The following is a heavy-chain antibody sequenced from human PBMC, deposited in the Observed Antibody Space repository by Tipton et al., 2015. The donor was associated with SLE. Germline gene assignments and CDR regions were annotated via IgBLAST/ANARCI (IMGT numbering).Heavy chain of an antibody. D-gene: IGHD1-26*01. CDR3: ARDFKGIVADYFDY. Sequence: TLSLTCAVSGGSFSGYYWSWIRQPPGKGLEWIGEINHSGSTNYNPSLKSRVTISVDTSKNQFSLKLSSVTAADTAVYYCARDFKGIVADYFDYWGQGTLVTVSS. CDR1: GGSFSGYY. J-gene: IGHJ4*02. V-gene: IGHV4-34*01. CDR2: INHSGST.